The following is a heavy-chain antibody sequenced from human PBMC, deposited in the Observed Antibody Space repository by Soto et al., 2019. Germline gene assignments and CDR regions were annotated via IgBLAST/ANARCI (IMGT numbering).Heavy chain of an antibody. D-gene: IGHD3-9*01. CDR2: INSDGSST. CDR3: ERTDFDWYRPYYYYGMDV. Sequence: GGSLRLSCAASGFTFSSYWMHWVRQAPGKGLVWVSRINSDGSSTSYADSVKGRFTISRDNAKNTLYLQMNSLRAEDTAVYYCERTDFDWYRPYYYYGMDVWGQGTTVTVSS. V-gene: IGHV3-74*01. CDR1: GFTFSSYW. J-gene: IGHJ6*02.